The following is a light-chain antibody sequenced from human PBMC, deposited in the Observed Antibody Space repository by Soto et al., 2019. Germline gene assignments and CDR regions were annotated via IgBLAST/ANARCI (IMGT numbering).Light chain of an antibody. CDR2: NAS. Sequence: DILMTQAPSTLSGSVLYRVTLTCRASQSIISWLAWYQQKPGKAPRLLIYNASNRESGVPARFSGSGSGTEFTPTITSLEPEDFAVYYCQQYGDSSETFGQGTKVDIK. V-gene: IGKV3-11*01. CDR3: QQYGDSSET. J-gene: IGKJ1*01. CDR1: QSIISW.